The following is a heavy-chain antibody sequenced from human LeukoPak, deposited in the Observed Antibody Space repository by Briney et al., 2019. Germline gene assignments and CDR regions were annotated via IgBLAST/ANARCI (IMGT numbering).Heavy chain of an antibody. D-gene: IGHD4-23*01. J-gene: IGHJ4*02. V-gene: IGHV1-69*05. CDR2: IIPIFGTT. CDR3: ASRRAGNDY. Sequence: EASVKVSCKASGGTFSSYAISWVRQAPGQGLEWMGRIIPIFGTTNYAQKFQGRVTITTDESTSTAYMELSSLRSEDTAVYYCASRRAGNDYWGQGTLVTVSS. CDR1: GGTFSSYA.